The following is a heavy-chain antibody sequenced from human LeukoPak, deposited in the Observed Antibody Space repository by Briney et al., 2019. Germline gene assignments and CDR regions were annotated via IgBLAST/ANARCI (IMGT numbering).Heavy chain of an antibody. CDR3: ARAPRLRAINF. Sequence: GGSLRLSCAASGFTFSNYGMHWVRQAPGKGLEWVATIKQDGNEKYYVDSVKGRFTISRDNAKNSLYLQMNSLRAEDTAVYYCARAPRLRAINFWGQGTLVTVSS. J-gene: IGHJ4*02. CDR2: IKQDGNEK. V-gene: IGHV3-7*01. CDR1: GFTFSNYG. D-gene: IGHD2-21*02.